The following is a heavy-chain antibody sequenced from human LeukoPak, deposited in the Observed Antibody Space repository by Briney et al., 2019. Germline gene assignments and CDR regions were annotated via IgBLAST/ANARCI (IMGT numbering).Heavy chain of an antibody. D-gene: IGHD2-15*01. J-gene: IGHJ1*01. Sequence: ASVKVSCKASGGTFSSYAISWVRQAPGQGLEWMGWISAYNGNTNYAQKLQGRVTMTTDTSTSTAYMELRSLRSDDTAVYYCALYCSGGSCYSHWGQGTLVTVSS. CDR3: ALYCSGGSCYSH. V-gene: IGHV1-18*01. CDR2: ISAYNGNT. CDR1: GGTFSSYA.